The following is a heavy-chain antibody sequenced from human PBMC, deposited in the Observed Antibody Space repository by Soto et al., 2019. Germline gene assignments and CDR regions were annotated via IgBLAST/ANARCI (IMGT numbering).Heavy chain of an antibody. CDR2: ISASGGST. Sequence: EVQLLDSGGGLVQPGGSLRLSCVASGFTSSSCAMRWVRQAPGKGLEWVSGISASGGSTYYVDSVKGRFTISRDNSKNTRYLQMYRLRAEGAAVYHCATPGLGTGRYFFHDWGQGTLVTVSS. CDR3: ATPGLGTGRYFFHD. J-gene: IGHJ4*02. V-gene: IGHV3-23*01. CDR1: GFTSSSCA. D-gene: IGHD2-8*02.